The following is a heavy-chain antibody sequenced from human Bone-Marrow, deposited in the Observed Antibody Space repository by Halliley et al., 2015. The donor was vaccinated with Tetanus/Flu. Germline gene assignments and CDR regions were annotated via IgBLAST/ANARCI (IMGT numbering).Heavy chain of an antibody. CDR1: GGSISTYY. J-gene: IGHJ4*02. V-gene: IGHV4-59*01. CDR2: VYYTGFT. CDR3: TRGSGWLADF. D-gene: IGHD6-19*01. Sequence: TLSLTCTVSGGSISTYYWSWIRQSPGKGLEWLGFVYYTGFTDYNPSLKSRITISVDTSKNQFSLKLNSVTAADTAVYYCTRGSGWLADFWGQGTLVTVSS.